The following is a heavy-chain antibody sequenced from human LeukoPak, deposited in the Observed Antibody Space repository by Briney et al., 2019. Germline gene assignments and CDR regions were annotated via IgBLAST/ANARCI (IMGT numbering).Heavy chain of an antibody. CDR3: ARKSRDHGDSAAGDAFDI. J-gene: IGHJ3*02. V-gene: IGHV4-4*07. CDR1: GGSISSYY. D-gene: IGHD4-17*01. CDR2: IYTSGST. Sequence: PSETLSLTCTVSGGSISSYYWSWIRQPAGKGLEWIGRIYTSGSTNYNPSLKSRVTMSVDTSKNQFSLKLSSVTAADTAVYYCARKSRDHGDSAAGDAFDIWGQGTMVTVSS.